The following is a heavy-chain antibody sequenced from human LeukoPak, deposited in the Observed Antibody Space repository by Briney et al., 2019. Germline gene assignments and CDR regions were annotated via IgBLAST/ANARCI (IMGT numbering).Heavy chain of an antibody. V-gene: IGHV3-30*18. D-gene: IGHD3-10*02. J-gene: IGHJ6*04. CDR2: ISYDGGKK. CDR1: GFTFSSHD. CDR3: AELGITMIGGV. Sequence: GGSERLSCAASGFTFSSHDMHWLRQAPGKGLEWVAIISYDGGKKDYADSVKGRFTISRDNAKNSLYLQMNSLRAEDTAVYYCAELGITMIGGVWGKGTTVTISS.